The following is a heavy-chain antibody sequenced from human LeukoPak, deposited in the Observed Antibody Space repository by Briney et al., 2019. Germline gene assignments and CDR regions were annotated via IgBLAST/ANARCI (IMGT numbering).Heavy chain of an antibody. CDR2: IYSGGKT. V-gene: IGHV3-66*01. D-gene: IGHD3-10*01. CDR1: GFTVSSHD. CDR3: ARDRPGDGYFDY. Sequence: PGGSLRLSCAASGFTVSSHDMTWVRQTPGKGVEWVSIIYSGGKTYYADSVKGRFTISRDNSKNTLYLQMNSLRAEDTAVFYCARDRPGDGYFDYWGQGTLVTVSS. J-gene: IGHJ4*02.